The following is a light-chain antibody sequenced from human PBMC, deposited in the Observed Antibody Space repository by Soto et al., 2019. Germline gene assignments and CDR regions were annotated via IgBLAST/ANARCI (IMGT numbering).Light chain of an antibody. CDR3: QQYGSSSWT. CDR2: GAS. J-gene: IGKJ1*01. CDR1: QSVSSSY. V-gene: IGKV3-20*01. Sequence: EIVLTQSPGTLSLSPGERATLSCRASQSVSSSYLAWYQQQPGQAPRLLIYGASSRATGIPDRFSGSGSGTDFTLTISRLEPEDFAVYYWQQYGSSSWTFGQGTKVDIK.